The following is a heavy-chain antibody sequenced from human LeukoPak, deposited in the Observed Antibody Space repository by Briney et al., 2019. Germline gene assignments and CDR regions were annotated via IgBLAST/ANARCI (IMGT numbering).Heavy chain of an antibody. Sequence: GGSLRLSCAASGFTVSSNYMSWVRQAPGKGLEWVSVIYSGGSTYYADSVKGRFTISRDNSKNTLYLQMNSLRAEDTAVYYCARGDYYDSSGPGDYWGQGTLVTVSS. D-gene: IGHD3-22*01. J-gene: IGHJ4*02. CDR1: GFTVSSNY. V-gene: IGHV3-53*01. CDR3: ARGDYYDSSGPGDY. CDR2: IYSGGST.